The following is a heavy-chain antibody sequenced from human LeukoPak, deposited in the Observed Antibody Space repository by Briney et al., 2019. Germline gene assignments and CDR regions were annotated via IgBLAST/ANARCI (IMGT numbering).Heavy chain of an antibody. J-gene: IGHJ4*02. CDR3: ARHGMATIIN. Sequence: SETLSLTCTVSGGSISWTSYYWGWIRQPPGKGLELIGSFYYNGSTYYSPSLKSRATISAETSKNQFSLKLSPVTAADTAVFYCARHGMATIINWGQGTLVTVSS. CDR1: GGSISWTSYY. CDR2: FYYNGST. D-gene: IGHD5-24*01. V-gene: IGHV4-39*01.